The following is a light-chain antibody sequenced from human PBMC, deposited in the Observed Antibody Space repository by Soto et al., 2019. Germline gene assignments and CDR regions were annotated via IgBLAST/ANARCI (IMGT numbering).Light chain of an antibody. J-gene: IGKJ1*01. CDR3: MRGTSWPPGT. CDR2: KVS. CDR1: QSLVFTDGITY. Sequence: DVVLTQSPLSLPVTLGQPASISCRSTQSLVFTDGITYLNWFHQRPGQSPRRLIHKVSIRDSGVPDRVSGTGSGTHFPLIISRVEAEDVGVCYCMRGTSWPPGTFGQGTRVEIE. V-gene: IGKV2-30*01.